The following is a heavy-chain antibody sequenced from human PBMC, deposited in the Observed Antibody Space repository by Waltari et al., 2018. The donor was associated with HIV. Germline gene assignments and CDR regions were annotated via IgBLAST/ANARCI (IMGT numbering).Heavy chain of an antibody. V-gene: IGHV1-24*01. CDR1: GYTLTALS. D-gene: IGHD1-26*01. CDR3: ATGGGTTSIQLYDLDV. Sequence: QVQLIQSGAAVKKPGASVKVSCKVFGYTLTALSMHWLRQAPGKGLEWMGGFDPEDDETIYAQKFQGRVTMTEDTSTDSAYMELSSLTSEDTAVYYCATGGGTTSIQLYDLDVWGQGTTVTVSS. CDR2: FDPEDDET. J-gene: IGHJ6*02.